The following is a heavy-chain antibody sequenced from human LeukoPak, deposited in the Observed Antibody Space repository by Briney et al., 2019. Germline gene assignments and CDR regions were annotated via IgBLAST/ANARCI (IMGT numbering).Heavy chain of an antibody. V-gene: IGHV3-13*04. Sequence: GGSLRLSCAASGFTFSIYDLHWVRQTTGKGLEWVSAIDTTGATYYPDSVKGRFTISRENAKNSIYLQMNSLRAGGTAVYYCAREGFCGGDCPGYFDLWGRGTLVTVSP. CDR2: IDTTGAT. D-gene: IGHD2-21*02. J-gene: IGHJ2*01. CDR3: AREGFCGGDCPGYFDL. CDR1: GFTFSIYD.